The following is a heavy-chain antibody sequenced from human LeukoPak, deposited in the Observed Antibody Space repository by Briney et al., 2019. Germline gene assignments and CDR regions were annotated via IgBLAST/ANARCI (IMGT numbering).Heavy chain of an antibody. J-gene: IGHJ3*01. CDR3: GKDPNGDYIGAFDF. CDR1: GGPFSGYF. CDR2: ITGSGDTR. V-gene: IGHV3-23*01. D-gene: IGHD4-17*01. Sequence: ETLSLTCAVSGGPFSGYFWSWIRQSSGKGLEWVSSITGSGDTRRYADSVKGRFTISRDNSVDTLYLQMNSLSAEDTAIYYCGKDPNGDYIGAFDFWGRGTMVTVSS.